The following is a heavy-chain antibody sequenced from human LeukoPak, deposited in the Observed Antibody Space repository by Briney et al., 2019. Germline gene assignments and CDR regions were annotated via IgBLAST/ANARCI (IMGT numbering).Heavy chain of an antibody. CDR2: ISSSGSTI. D-gene: IGHD1-26*01. J-gene: IGHJ4*02. V-gene: IGHV3-11*01. CDR1: GFTFSDYY. CDR3: ARGVVGAAYYFDY. Sequence: GGSLRLSCAASGFTFSDYYMSWIRQAPGKGLEWVSYISSSGSTIYYADSVKGRFTISRDNAKNSLYLQMNSLKTEDTAVYYCARGVVGAAYYFDYWGQGTLVTVSS.